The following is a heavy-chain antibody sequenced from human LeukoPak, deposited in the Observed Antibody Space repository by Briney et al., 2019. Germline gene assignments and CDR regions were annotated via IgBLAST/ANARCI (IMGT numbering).Heavy chain of an antibody. V-gene: IGHV1-46*01. J-gene: IGHJ5*02. CDR2: INPRGGST. Sequence: ASVKVSCKASGYTFTSHYIHWVRQAPGQGLEWMGIINPRGGSTSYAQKFQGRVTMTRDMSTSTVYMELSSLRSEDTAVYYCARGRYNSLYYYGSSRHDWFDPWGQGTRVTVSS. CDR1: GYTFTSHY. D-gene: IGHD3-10*01. CDR3: ARGRYNSLYYYGSSRHDWFDP.